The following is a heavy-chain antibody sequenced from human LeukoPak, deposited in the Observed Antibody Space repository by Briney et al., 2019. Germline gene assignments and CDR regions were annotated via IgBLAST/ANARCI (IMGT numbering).Heavy chain of an antibody. V-gene: IGHV1-8*03. CDR1: GYTFTNYH. Sequence: ASVKVSCKASGYTFTNYHINWVRQASGQGLEWMTWINPDTGDKGYARKFQDRVTITTDTSISTAYMELSSLSSEDTAVYFCARTTSMTASGHDYWGQGTLVSVSS. CDR3: ARTTSMTASGHDY. J-gene: IGHJ4*02. CDR2: INPDTGDK. D-gene: IGHD2-21*02.